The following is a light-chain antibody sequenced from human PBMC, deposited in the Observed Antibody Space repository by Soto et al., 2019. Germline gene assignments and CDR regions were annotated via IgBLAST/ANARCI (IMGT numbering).Light chain of an antibody. CDR1: SRAVGNYNS. CDR3: CSYIGSYSYV. Sequence: AQPPPLFGSPGPSFTIARPGNSRAVGNYNSVSWYQHHPGKAPKLMIYDVNKWPSGVPDRFSGSKSGNTASLTISGLQAEDEADYYCCSYIGSYSYVFGTGTKVTVL. CDR2: DVN. J-gene: IGLJ1*01. V-gene: IGLV2-11*01.